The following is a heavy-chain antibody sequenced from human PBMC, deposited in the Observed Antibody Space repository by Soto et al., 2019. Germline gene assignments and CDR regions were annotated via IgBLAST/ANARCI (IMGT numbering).Heavy chain of an antibody. CDR3: ARSSVVVTALDY. J-gene: IGHJ4*02. D-gene: IGHD2-21*02. CDR2: INAGNGNT. CDR1: GYTFTSYA. V-gene: IGHV1-3*05. Sequence: QVQLVQSGAEEKKPGASVKVSCKASGYTFTSYAMHWVRQAPGQRLEWMGWINAGNGNTKYSQKFQGRVTITRDTSTSAAYMELSSLRSADTAVYYCARSSVVVTALDYWGQGTLVTVSS.